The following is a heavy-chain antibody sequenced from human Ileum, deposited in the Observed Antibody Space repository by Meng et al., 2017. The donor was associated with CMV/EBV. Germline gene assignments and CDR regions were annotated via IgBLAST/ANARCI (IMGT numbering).Heavy chain of an antibody. Sequence: GESLKISCAASGFTFSSYGMHWVRQAPGKGLEWAAFIRYDGSNKYYADSVKGRFTISRDNSKNTLYLQMNSLRAEDTAVYYCAKGNYCSSTSCYLDYGMDVRGQGTTVTVSS. CDR1: GFTFSSYG. V-gene: IGHV3-30*02. CDR2: IRYDGSNK. J-gene: IGHJ6*02. D-gene: IGHD2-2*01. CDR3: AKGNYCSSTSCYLDYGMDV.